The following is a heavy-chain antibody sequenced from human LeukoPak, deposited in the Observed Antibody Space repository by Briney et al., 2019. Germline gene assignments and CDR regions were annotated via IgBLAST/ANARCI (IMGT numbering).Heavy chain of an antibody. CDR1: GFTFSSYA. Sequence: GGSLRLSCAASGFTFSSYAMSWVRQAPGKGLEWVSGISGSGGSTYYADSVKGRFTISRDNSKNSLYLQMNSLRAEDTAVYYCARDPGYNYGFDYWGQGTLVTVSS. CDR3: ARDPGYNYGFDY. CDR2: ISGSGGST. J-gene: IGHJ4*02. D-gene: IGHD5-18*01. V-gene: IGHV3-23*01.